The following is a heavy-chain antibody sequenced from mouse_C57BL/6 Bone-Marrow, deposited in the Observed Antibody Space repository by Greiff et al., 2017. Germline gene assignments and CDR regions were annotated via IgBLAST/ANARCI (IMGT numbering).Heavy chain of an antibody. CDR1: GYTFTSYW. Sequence: QVHVKQPGAELVKPGASVKLSCKASGYTFTSYWMHWVKQRPGRGLEWIGRIDPNSGGTKYNEKFKSKATLTVDKPSSTAYMQISSLTSEDSAVVYCARQGSSYNFDYWGQGTTLTVSS. D-gene: IGHD1-1*01. V-gene: IGHV1-72*01. CDR3: ARQGSSYNFDY. CDR2: IDPNSGGT. J-gene: IGHJ2*01.